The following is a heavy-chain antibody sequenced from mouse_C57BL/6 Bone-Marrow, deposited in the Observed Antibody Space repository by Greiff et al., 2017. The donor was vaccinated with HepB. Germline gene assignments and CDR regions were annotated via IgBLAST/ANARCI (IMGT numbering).Heavy chain of an antibody. CDR1: GYSFTDYN. Sequence: LQESGPELVKPGASVKISCKASGYSFTDYNMNWVKQSNGKSLEWIGVINPNYGTTSYNQKFKGKATLTVDQSSSTAYMQLNSLTSEDSAVYYCFSNYGSSLYAMDYWGQGTSVTVSS. CDR2: INPNYGTT. J-gene: IGHJ4*01. CDR3: FSNYGSSLYAMDY. D-gene: IGHD1-1*01. V-gene: IGHV1-39*01.